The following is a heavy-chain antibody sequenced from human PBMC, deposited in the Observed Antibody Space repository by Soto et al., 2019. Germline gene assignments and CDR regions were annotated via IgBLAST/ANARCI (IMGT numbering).Heavy chain of an antibody. CDR3: ARAQVSGSDPDYYYMDV. D-gene: IGHD3-16*02. Sequence: EVQLVESGGGLVKPGGSLRLSCAASGFTFSSYSMNWVRQAPGKGLDWVSSISSSSSYIYYVDSVKGRFTISRDNAKNSLYLQMNSLGAEDAAVYYCARAQVSGSDPDYYYMDVWGKGTTVTVAS. CDR2: ISSSSSYI. J-gene: IGHJ6*03. CDR1: GFTFSSYS. V-gene: IGHV3-21*01.